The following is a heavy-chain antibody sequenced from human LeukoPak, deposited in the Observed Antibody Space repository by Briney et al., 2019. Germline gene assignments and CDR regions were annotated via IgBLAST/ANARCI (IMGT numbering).Heavy chain of an antibody. CDR1: GGSISSYY. J-gene: IGHJ4*02. D-gene: IGHD3-10*01. V-gene: IGHV4-59*01. CDR2: IYYSGST. CDR3: ARADYYGSRVYFDY. Sequence: PSETASLTCTVSGGSISSYYWSWIRQPPGKGLEWIGYIYYSGSTNYNPSLKSRVTISVDTSKNQFSLKLSSVTAADTAVYYCARADYYGSRVYFDYWGQGPVGTVSS.